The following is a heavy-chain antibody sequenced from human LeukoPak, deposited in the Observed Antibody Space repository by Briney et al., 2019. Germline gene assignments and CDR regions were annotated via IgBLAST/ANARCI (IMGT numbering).Heavy chain of an antibody. Sequence: ASVKVSCKASGYTFTAYYMHWVRQAPGQGLEWKGWINPNSGGTNYAQKFQGRVTMTRDTSISTAYMELSRLTSDDTAVYYCARDRYCSGGSCCRWFDPWGQGTLVTVSS. J-gene: IGHJ5*02. CDR2: INPNSGGT. CDR1: GYTFTAYY. D-gene: IGHD2-15*01. V-gene: IGHV1-2*02. CDR3: ARDRYCSGGSCCRWFDP.